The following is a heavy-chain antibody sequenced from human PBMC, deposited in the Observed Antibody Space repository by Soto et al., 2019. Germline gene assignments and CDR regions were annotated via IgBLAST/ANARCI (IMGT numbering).Heavy chain of an antibody. Sequence: PSETLSLTCTVSGGSIDSGDYNRSWIRQPPGKGLEWIGYVYYSGTTNYNPFLTRRVTLSLDKSKNQFSLKLSSVTAADTAVYYWARGPGKLWGVAIRGYFDYWGQGTLVTVSS. CDR2: VYYSGTT. D-gene: IGHD3-10*01. CDR3: ARGPGKLWGVAIRGYFDY. J-gene: IGHJ4*02. V-gene: IGHV4-61*08. CDR1: GGSIDSGDYN.